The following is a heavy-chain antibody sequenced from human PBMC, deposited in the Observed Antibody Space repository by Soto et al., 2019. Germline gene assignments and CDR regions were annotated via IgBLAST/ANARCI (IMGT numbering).Heavy chain of an antibody. CDR1: GFTFDSYT. J-gene: IGHJ2*01. Sequence: GGSLRLSCTASGFTFDSYTMNWLRQAPGRGLEWVSSVSATTTYKYYADSVKGRFTISRDNAKNSLYLQKNSLRAEDTAVYYCARGGASKSGHLWYFDFWGRGTLVTVSS. CDR3: ARGGASKSGHLWYFDF. V-gene: IGHV3-21*01. CDR2: VSATTTYK. D-gene: IGHD2-8*02.